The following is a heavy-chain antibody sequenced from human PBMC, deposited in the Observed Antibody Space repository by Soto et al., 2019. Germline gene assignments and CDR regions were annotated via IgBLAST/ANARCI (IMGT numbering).Heavy chain of an antibody. CDR3: ARGTSGYSGRYYYNYMDV. V-gene: IGHV4-59*01. Sequence: SETLSLTCTVSGGSISSYFWSWIRQPPGKGLEWIGYIYYSGSTNYNPSLKSRVTISVDTSKNQFSLKLSSVTAADTAVYYCARGTSGYSGRYYYNYMDVWAKGTTVTVS. CDR1: GGSISSYF. J-gene: IGHJ6*03. D-gene: IGHD1-26*01. CDR2: IYYSGST.